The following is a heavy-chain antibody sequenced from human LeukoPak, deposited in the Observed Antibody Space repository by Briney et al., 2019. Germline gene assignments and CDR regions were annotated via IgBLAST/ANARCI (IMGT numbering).Heavy chain of an antibody. Sequence: GASVKVSCKASGYTFTSYYMHWVRQAPGQGLEWMGIINPSGGSTSYAQKFQGGVTMTRDTSTSTVYMELSSLRSEDTAVYYCARDQDYYDSSGYYSDAFDIWGQGTMVTVSS. CDR3: ARDQDYYDSSGYYSDAFDI. V-gene: IGHV1-46*01. CDR2: INPSGGST. D-gene: IGHD3-22*01. J-gene: IGHJ3*02. CDR1: GYTFTSYY.